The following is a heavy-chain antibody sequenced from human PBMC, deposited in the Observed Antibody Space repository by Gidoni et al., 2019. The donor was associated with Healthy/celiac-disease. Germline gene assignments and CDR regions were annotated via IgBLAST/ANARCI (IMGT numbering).Heavy chain of an antibody. V-gene: IGHV1-69*01. CDR3: ARANLYCSGGSCYSGGDY. Sequence: QVQLVQSGAEVTTPGSSVKVSCKASGGTFSSYAISWVRQAPGQGLEWMGGIIPIFGTANYAQKFQGRVTITADESTSTAYMELSILRSEDTAVYYCARANLYCSGGSCYSGGDYWGQGTLVTVSS. D-gene: IGHD2-15*01. J-gene: IGHJ4*02. CDR2: IIPIFGTA. CDR1: GGTFSSYA.